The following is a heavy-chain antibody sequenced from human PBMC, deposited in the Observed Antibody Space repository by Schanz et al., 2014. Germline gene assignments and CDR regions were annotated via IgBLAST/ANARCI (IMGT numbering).Heavy chain of an antibody. CDR3: ARTGYDPSLTH. V-gene: IGHV1-69*02. Sequence: QVHLVQSGSELKKPGSSVKVSCKASGDTFRSYTINWVRHAPGQGLEWMGRIIPITGITNYAQKFQGRVTFTADKSTSTAFLEVNSLRSEDTAVYYCARTGYDPSLTHWGQGTLVTVSS. D-gene: IGHD5-12*01. J-gene: IGHJ4*02. CDR2: IIPITGIT. CDR1: GDTFRSYT.